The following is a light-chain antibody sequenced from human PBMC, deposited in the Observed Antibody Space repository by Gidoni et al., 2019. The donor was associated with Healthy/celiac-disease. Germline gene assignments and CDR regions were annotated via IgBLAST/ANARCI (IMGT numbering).Light chain of an antibody. CDR1: QSISSY. CDR3: QQSYRTPRT. V-gene: IGKV1-39*01. Sequence: DIQMTQSPSSLSASVGDRVTITCRASQSISSYLNWYQQKPGKAPKLLIYAASSLQSGVPSRFSGSGSVTAFTLTIISLQPEDFATYYCQQSYRTPRTFGQGTKVEIK. CDR2: AAS. J-gene: IGKJ1*01.